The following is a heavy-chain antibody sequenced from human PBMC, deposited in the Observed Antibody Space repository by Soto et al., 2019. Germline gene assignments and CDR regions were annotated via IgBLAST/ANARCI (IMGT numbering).Heavy chain of an antibody. CDR1: GFTFSSYA. Sequence: EVQLLESGGGLVQPGGSLRLSCAASGFTFSSYAMSWVRQAPGKGLEWVSAISGSGGSTYYADSVKGRFTISRDNSKNTLYLQMNSLRAEDTAVYSCAKVWGDGDYGGGDYWGQGTLVTVSS. D-gene: IGHD4-17*01. CDR2: ISGSGGST. CDR3: AKVWGDGDYGGGDY. J-gene: IGHJ4*02. V-gene: IGHV3-23*01.